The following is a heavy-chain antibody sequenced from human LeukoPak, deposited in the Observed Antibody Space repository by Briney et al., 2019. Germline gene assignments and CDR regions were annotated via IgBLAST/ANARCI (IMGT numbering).Heavy chain of an antibody. Sequence: PSETLSLTCAVYGGSFSGYYWSWIRQPPGKGLEWIGEINHSGSTNYNPSLKSRVTISVDTSKSQFSLKMRSVTAADTAVYYCSSSAYDISSYYFFNYWGQGTLVTVSS. CDR1: GGSFSGYY. J-gene: IGHJ4*02. V-gene: IGHV4-34*03. CDR3: SSSAYDISSYYFFNY. CDR2: INHSGST. D-gene: IGHD3-22*01.